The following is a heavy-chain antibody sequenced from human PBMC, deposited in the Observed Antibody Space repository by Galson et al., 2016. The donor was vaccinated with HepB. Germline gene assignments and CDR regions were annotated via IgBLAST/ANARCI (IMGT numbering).Heavy chain of an antibody. CDR3: AALEPRAAGFDY. Sequence: SLRLSCAASGFTFSSYSMNWVRQAPGKGLEWVSYISSSSRTIYYADSVKGRFTISRDNAKNSLYLQMNSLRDEDTAVYYCAALEPRAAGFDYWGQGTLVTVSS. CDR2: ISSSSRTI. D-gene: IGHD6-25*01. J-gene: IGHJ4*02. CDR1: GFTFSSYS. V-gene: IGHV3-48*02.